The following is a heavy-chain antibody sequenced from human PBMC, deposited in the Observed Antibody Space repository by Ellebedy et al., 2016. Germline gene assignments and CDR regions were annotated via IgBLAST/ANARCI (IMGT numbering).Heavy chain of an antibody. Sequence: SETLSLTXTVSGGSISSYYWSWIRQSPGKGLEWIGYIYYSGSTNYNPSLKSRVTISVDTSKNQFSLKLSSVTAADTAVYYCARGGGIFGVVRGPYYMDVWGKGTTVTVSS. D-gene: IGHD3-3*01. CDR1: GGSISSYY. V-gene: IGHV4-59*12. CDR3: ARGGGIFGVVRGPYYMDV. CDR2: IYYSGST. J-gene: IGHJ6*03.